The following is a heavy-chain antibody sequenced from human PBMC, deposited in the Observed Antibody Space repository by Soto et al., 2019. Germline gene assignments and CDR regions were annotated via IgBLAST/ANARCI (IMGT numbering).Heavy chain of an antibody. CDR3: LKDAPNGSIDD. Sequence: VQVVASGGGLVQPGRSLRLSCAVSGFRFEQYVMHWVRQAPGKGLECVSTFSPTGDTVAYADSVEGRFTVSRDNAKNSLYLQMNSLKDDDTAFYYCLKDAPNGSIDDWGQATLFTVSS. V-gene: IGHV3-9*01. CDR1: GFRFEQYV. J-gene: IGHJ4*02. CDR2: FSPTGDTV. D-gene: IGHD3-10*01.